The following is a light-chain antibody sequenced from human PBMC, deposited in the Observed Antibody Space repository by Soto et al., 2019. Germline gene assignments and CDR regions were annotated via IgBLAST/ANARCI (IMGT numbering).Light chain of an antibody. CDR1: QSVSYTSNSTNL. J-gene: IGKJ2*01. Sequence: DIVMTQSPDSLAVSRGERDTINCKSSQSVSYTSNSTNLLACYQQKPGQPPKLLIYWASTRESGVPDRFSGSGSGTDFTLTISRMQVEDVAVYYCHQYCNTPYTFGRGTKLQIK. CDR3: HQYCNTPYT. V-gene: IGKV4-1*01. CDR2: WAS.